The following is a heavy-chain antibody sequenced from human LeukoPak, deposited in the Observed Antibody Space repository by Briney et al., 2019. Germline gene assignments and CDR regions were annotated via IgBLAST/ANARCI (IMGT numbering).Heavy chain of an antibody. D-gene: IGHD3-9*01. J-gene: IGHJ4*02. CDR3: ARGGYPLRYFDWLLSD. V-gene: IGHV3-21*01. Sequence: GGSLRLSCAASGFTFSSYSMNWVRQAPGKGLEWVSSISSSSSYIYYADSVKGRFTISRDNAKNSLYLQMNSLRAEDTAVYYCARGGYPLRYFDWLLSDWGQGTLVTVSS. CDR2: ISSSSSYI. CDR1: GFTFSSYS.